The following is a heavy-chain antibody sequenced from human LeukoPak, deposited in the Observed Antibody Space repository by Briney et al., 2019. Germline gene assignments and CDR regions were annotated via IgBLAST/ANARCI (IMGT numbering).Heavy chain of an antibody. D-gene: IGHD3-10*01. V-gene: IGHV3-30-3*01. Sequence: GRSLRLSCAASGFTFSSYAMHWVRQAPGKGLEWVAVISYDGSNKYYADSVKGRFTISRDNSKNTLYLQMNSLRAEDTAVYYCARAPDTYYHGSGSYCFDYWGQGTLVTVSS. CDR1: GFTFSSYA. J-gene: IGHJ4*02. CDR3: ARAPDTYYHGSGSYCFDY. CDR2: ISYDGSNK.